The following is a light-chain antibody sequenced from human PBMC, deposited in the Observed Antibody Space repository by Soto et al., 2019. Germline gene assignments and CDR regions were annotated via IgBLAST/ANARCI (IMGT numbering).Light chain of an antibody. CDR2: GVS. CDR3: KQDGIWPLT. Sequence: TVFKQPPGTLSLYRGERATLFCRASQSVTSNYFAWYQQKPGQAPRLLIYGVSDRATGIPDRFSGSGSGTDFTLTISSLEPEDYAVDYCKQDGIWPLTFGQGTKVDIK. CDR1: QSVTSNY. V-gene: IGKV3-20*01. J-gene: IGKJ1*01.